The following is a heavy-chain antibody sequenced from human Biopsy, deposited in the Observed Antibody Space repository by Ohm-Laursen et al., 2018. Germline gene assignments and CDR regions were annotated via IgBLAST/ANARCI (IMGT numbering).Heavy chain of an antibody. Sequence: GSSVKVSCKASGDTFTGQYLHWVRQAPGQGLEWTGWINPHSGTTKFAQDFQGRVTMTRDTSITTAYMELRRLRSDDTAVYYCAKGQDLRGGAEYFQHWGQGALVTVSS. D-gene: IGHD2-15*01. V-gene: IGHV1-2*02. CDR3: AKGQDLRGGAEYFQH. CDR1: GDTFTGQY. J-gene: IGHJ1*01. CDR2: INPHSGTT.